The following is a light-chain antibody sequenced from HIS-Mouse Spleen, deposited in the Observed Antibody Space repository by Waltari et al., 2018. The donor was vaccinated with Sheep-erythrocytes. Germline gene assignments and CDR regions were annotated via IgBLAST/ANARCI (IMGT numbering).Light chain of an antibody. CDR2: AAS. J-gene: IGKJ5*01. Sequence: DIQLTQSPSFLSASVGDRVTITCRASQGISSYLAWYQLKPEKAPKLLIYAASTLQGGVPSRVSGSGSGTEFTLTISSLQPEDVATYYCQQLNSYPSTFGQGTRLEIK. CDR1: QGISSY. CDR3: QQLNSYPST. V-gene: IGKV1-9*01.